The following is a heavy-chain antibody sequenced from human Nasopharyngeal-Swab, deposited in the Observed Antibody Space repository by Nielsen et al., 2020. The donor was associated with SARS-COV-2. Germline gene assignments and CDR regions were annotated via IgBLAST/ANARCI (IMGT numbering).Heavy chain of an antibody. Sequence: WVRQAPGQRLDWMGWINAGNGARKYSQKFQGRVTITRDTSATTGYMELSSLRSEDTAVYYCARDAYYDSSGYSFLDNYFDYWGQGTLVTVSS. V-gene: IGHV1-3*01. D-gene: IGHD3-22*01. CDR3: ARDAYYDSSGYSFLDNYFDY. CDR2: INAGNGAR. J-gene: IGHJ4*02.